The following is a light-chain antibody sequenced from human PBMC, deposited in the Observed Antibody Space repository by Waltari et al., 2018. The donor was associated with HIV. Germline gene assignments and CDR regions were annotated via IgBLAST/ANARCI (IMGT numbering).Light chain of an antibody. J-gene: IGKJ2*01. CDR1: RSVSSNY. V-gene: IGKV3-20*01. CDR3: QQYGTSPYT. CDR2: AAS. Sequence: ENVLTQSPGTLSLSLGERATLSCRARRSVSSNYLSWYQQRPGQAPKLLFYAASTRATAIPDRFSGSASWTDFPLTINRLGPEDFAVYYCQQYGTSPYTFGQGTKVEI.